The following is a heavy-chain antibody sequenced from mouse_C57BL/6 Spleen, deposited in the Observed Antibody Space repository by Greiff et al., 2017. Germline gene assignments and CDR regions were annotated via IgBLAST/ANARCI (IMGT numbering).Heavy chain of an antibody. V-gene: IGHV5-12*01. CDR3: ARRYSHEYFDV. CDR1: GFTFSDYY. D-gene: IGHD1-1*01. Sequence: EVKLVESGGGLVQPGGSLKLSCAASGFTFSDYYMYWVRQTPEKRLEWVAYISNGGGSTYYPDTVKGRFTISRDNAKNTLYLQMSRLKSEDTAMYYCARRYSHEYFDVWGTGTTVTVSS. CDR2: ISNGGGST. J-gene: IGHJ1*03.